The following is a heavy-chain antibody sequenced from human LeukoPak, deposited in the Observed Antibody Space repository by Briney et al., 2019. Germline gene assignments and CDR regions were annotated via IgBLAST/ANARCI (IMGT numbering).Heavy chain of an antibody. CDR1: GFSISSGGYY. CDR3: ARDSITIFGVAPDY. J-gene: IGHJ4*02. CDR2: IYYSGST. D-gene: IGHD3-3*01. V-gene: IGHV4-31*03. Sequence: PSETLSLTCTVSGFSISSGGYYWRWIRQHPGKGLEWIGYIYYSGSTYYNPSLKSRVTISVDTSKNQFSLKLSSVTAADTAVYYCARDSITIFGVAPDYWGQGTLVTVSS.